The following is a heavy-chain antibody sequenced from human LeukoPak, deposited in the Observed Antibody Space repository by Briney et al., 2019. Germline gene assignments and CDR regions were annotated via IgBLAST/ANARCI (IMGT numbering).Heavy chain of an antibody. Sequence: ASVKVSCKTSGYTFTSYYIHWVRQAPGQGLEWMGIINPSGGSTSYAQKFQGRVTMTRDRSTSTVYMYLSSLRSEDTAVYYCARDIVEGSGSYPVGDYWGQGTLVTVSS. J-gene: IGHJ4*02. CDR2: INPSGGST. CDR3: ARDIVEGSGSYPVGDY. D-gene: IGHD3-10*01. CDR1: GYTFTSYY. V-gene: IGHV1-46*01.